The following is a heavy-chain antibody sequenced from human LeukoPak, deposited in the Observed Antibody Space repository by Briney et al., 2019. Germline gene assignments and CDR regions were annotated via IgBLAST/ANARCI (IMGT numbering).Heavy chain of an antibody. CDR1: GGSISSYY. D-gene: IGHD2-15*01. J-gene: IGHJ4*02. CDR2: IYYSGFT. V-gene: IGHV4-59*01. Sequence: PSETLSLTCTVSGGSISSYYWSWIRQPPGKGLEYIGYIYYSGFTNYNPSLKSRVTISVDTSTNQFSLKLSSVTAADTAIYYCARAVLSYCSGGSCPYFDYWGQGTLVTVSS. CDR3: ARAVLSYCSGGSCPYFDY.